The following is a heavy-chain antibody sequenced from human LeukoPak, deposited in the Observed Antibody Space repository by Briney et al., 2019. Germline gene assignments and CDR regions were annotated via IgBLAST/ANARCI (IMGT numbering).Heavy chain of an antibody. CDR1: GFNFSSYA. CDR3: ARDRMVVGASFDY. Sequence: GGSLRLSCAASGFNFSSYAMHWVRQAPGKGLEWVAVISYDGSNKYYADSVKGRFTISRDNSKNTLYLQMNSLRAEDTAVYYCARDRMVVGASFDYWGQGTLVTVSS. V-gene: IGHV3-30-3*01. CDR2: ISYDGSNK. J-gene: IGHJ4*02. D-gene: IGHD1-26*01.